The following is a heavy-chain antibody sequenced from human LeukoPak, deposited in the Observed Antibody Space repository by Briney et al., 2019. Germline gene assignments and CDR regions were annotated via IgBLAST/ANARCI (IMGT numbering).Heavy chain of an antibody. CDR2: ISWNSGSI. Sequence: GGSLRLPCAASGFTFDDYAMHWVRQAPGKGLEWVSGISWNSGSIDYADSVKGRFTISRDNAKNSLYLQMNSLRAEDTALYYCAKGGSIAVAGTLDYWGQGTLVTVSS. CDR1: GFTFDDYA. CDR3: AKGGSIAVAGTLDY. V-gene: IGHV3-9*01. D-gene: IGHD6-19*01. J-gene: IGHJ4*02.